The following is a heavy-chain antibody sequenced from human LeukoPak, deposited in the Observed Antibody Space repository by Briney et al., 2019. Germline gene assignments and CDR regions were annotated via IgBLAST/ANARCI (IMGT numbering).Heavy chain of an antibody. D-gene: IGHD6-6*01. Sequence: PGGSLRLSCAASGLTVSSNYMSWVRQAPGKGLEWVSVTYSGGSTYYADSVKGRFTISRDNFKNTLYLQMNSLRAEDTAVYYCARERVENQQLVGGNYWGQGTLVTVSS. J-gene: IGHJ4*02. CDR1: GLTVSSNY. CDR3: ARERVENQQLVGGNY. CDR2: TYSGGST. V-gene: IGHV3-66*01.